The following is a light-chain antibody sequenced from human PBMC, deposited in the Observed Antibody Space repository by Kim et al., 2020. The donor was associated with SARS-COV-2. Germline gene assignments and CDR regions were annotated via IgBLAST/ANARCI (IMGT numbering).Light chain of an antibody. V-gene: IGLV3-1*01. J-gene: IGLJ3*02. CDR2: QDN. Sequence: SVSPGQTASITCSGDKLGTKYVCWYQQKPGQSPVAVIYQDNKRPSGIPERFSGSNSGNTATLTISGTQAMDEADYYCQAWDRSTAVFGGGTQLTVL. CDR3: QAWDRSTAV. CDR1: KLGTKY.